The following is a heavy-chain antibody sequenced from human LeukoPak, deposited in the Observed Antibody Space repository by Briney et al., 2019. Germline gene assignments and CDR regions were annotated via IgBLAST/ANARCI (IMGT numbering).Heavy chain of an antibody. J-gene: IGHJ4*02. CDR1: GFTVSSNY. CDR2: IYSGGST. D-gene: IGHD6-19*01. CDR3: ARVSSGWAFDY. V-gene: IGHV3-66*01. Sequence: PGGSLRLSCAASGFTVSSNYMSWVRQAPGKGLEWVSVIYSGGSTYYADSVKGRFTISRDNSKNTLYLQMNSLRAEGTAVYYCARVSSGWAFDYWGQGTLVTVSS.